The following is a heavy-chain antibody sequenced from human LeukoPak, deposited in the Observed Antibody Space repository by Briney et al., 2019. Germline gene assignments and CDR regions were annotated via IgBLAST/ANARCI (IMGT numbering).Heavy chain of an antibody. CDR2: IIPVFGTP. V-gene: IGHV1-69*13. D-gene: IGHD3-10*01. CDR3: ARDRRDYYGSGSFFDY. Sequence: RASVKVSCKASGGTFSSYDISWVRQAPGQGLEWMGGIIPVFGTPNYAQKFQSRVSITADESTSTAYMELSSLRSEDTAVYYCARDRRDYYGSGSFFDYWGQGTLVTVSS. CDR1: GGTFSSYD. J-gene: IGHJ4*02.